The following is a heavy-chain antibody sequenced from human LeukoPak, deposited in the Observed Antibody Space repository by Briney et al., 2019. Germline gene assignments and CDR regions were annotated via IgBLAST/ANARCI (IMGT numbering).Heavy chain of an antibody. CDR1: GGSISSYY. CDR2: IYFSGST. J-gene: IGHJ4*02. V-gene: IGHV4-59*01. Sequence: PSETLSLTCTVSGGSISSYYWSWIRQPPGKGLEWIGYIYFSGSTNYNPSLKSRVTISVDTSKNQFSLKLSSVTAADTAVYYCARVRANHFDYWGQGTLVTVSS. D-gene: IGHD1-14*01. CDR3: ARVRANHFDY.